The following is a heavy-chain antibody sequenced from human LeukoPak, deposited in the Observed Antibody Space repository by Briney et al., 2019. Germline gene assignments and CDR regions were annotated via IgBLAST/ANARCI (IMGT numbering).Heavy chain of an antibody. J-gene: IGHJ4*02. V-gene: IGHV3-7*01. CDR3: ARVEYSYGFWDD. CDR2: IKYDGSET. D-gene: IGHD3/OR15-3a*01. CDR1: GFMFNIYW. Sequence: GGSLRLSCAASGFMFNIYWMSWVRQAPGKGPEWVANIKYDGSETYYVDSVKGRFTISRDNARNSVYFQMNSLRVEDTAVYYCARVEYSYGFWDDWGQGTLVAVSS.